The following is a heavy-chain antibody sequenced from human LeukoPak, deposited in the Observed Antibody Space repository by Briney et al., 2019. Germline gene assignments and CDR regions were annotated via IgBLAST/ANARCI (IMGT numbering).Heavy chain of an antibody. CDR3: ARDLRGVIKQRNYYYYMDV. V-gene: IGHV1-18*04. D-gene: IGHD3-10*01. Sequence: GASVKVSCKASGYTFTGYYMHWVRQAPGQGLEWMGWISAYNGNTNYAQKLQGRITMTTDTSTSTAYMELRSLRSDDTAVYYCARDLRGVIKQRNYYYYMDVWGKGTTVTVSS. CDR2: ISAYNGNT. J-gene: IGHJ6*03. CDR1: GYTFTGYY.